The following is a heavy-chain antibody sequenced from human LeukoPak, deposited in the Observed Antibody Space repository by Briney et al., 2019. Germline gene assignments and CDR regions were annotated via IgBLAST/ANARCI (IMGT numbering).Heavy chain of an antibody. CDR2: IRSDGSNK. Sequence: GGSLRLSCAASGFTFSSYGMHWVRQAPGKGLEWVAFIRSDGSNKYYADSVKGRFTISRDNSKNTLYLQMNSLRAEDTAVYYCAKDFYSSSWYGFSNWFDPWGQGTLVTVSS. V-gene: IGHV3-30*02. J-gene: IGHJ5*02. CDR1: GFTFSSYG. D-gene: IGHD6-13*01. CDR3: AKDFYSSSWYGFSNWFDP.